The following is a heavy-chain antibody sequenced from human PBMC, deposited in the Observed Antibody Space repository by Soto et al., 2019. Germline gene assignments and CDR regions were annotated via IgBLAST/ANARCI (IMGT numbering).Heavy chain of an antibody. J-gene: IGHJ5*01. CDR1: GGSISSGTYY. CDR2: IYYSGST. V-gene: IGHV4-39*01. CDR3: ARSIIVPGTVFDS. Sequence: SETLSLTCTVSGGSISSGTYYWGWFRQPPGKGLEWIGSIYYSGSTFYNPSLKSRATISADTSKNQFSLRLTSVTAADTAVYYCARSIIVPGTVFDSWGQGAQVTVYS. D-gene: IGHD6-19*01.